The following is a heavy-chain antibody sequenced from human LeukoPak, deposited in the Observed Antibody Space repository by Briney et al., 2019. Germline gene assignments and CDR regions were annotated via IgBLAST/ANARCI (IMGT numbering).Heavy chain of an antibody. CDR3: ARLGVRGVRPYYYGMDV. Sequence: PSETLSLTCTVSGGSISSYYWSWIRQPPGKGLEWIGYIYYSGSTNYNPSLKSRVTISVDTSKNQFSLKLSSVTAADTAVYYCARLGVRGVRPYYYGMDVWGQGTTVTVSS. V-gene: IGHV4-59*08. CDR1: GGSISSYY. CDR2: IYYSGST. D-gene: IGHD3-10*01. J-gene: IGHJ6*02.